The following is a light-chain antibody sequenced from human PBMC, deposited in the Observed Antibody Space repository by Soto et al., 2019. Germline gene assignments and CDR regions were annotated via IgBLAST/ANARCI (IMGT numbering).Light chain of an antibody. CDR3: QQYGTAPWT. J-gene: IGKJ1*01. CDR1: QSVKSDY. CDR2: IAS. V-gene: IGKV3-20*01. Sequence: EIVLTQSPGTLSLFPGERATLSCRATQSVKSDYLAWYQQKPGQAPRLLIYIASRRATGIPDRFSGSGSGTDFYRTINRLEREDVAVYYCQQYGTAPWTFGRGTRVEIK.